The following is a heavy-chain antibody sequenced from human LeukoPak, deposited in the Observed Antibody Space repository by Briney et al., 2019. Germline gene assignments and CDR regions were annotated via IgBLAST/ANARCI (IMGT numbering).Heavy chain of an antibody. CDR3: AKDVLPTIFGVAVDY. V-gene: IGHV3-23*01. CDR1: GFTFSSYA. J-gene: IGHJ4*02. D-gene: IGHD3-3*01. CDR2: ISGSGDNT. Sequence: GGSLRLSCAASGFTFSSYAMSWVRQAPGKGLEWVSGISGSGDNTYYADSVKGRFTISRDNAKNSLYLQMNSLRAEDTALYYCAKDVLPTIFGVAVDYWGQGTLVTVSS.